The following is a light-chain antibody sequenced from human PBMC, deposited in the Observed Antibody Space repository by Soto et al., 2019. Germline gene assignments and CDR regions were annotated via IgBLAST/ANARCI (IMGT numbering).Light chain of an antibody. CDR2: DAS. J-gene: IGKJ5*01. CDR1: QSVSSY. CDR3: QQRSNWPPT. V-gene: IGKV3-11*01. Sequence: SRSPSSLSASVGDRFTITCRASQSVSSYLAWYQQKPGQAPRLLIYDASNRATGIPARFSGSGSGTDFTLTISSLEPEDFAVYYCQQRSNWPPTFGQGTRLEIK.